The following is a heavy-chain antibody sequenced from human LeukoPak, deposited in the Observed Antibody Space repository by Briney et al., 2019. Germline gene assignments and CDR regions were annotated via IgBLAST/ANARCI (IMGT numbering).Heavy chain of an antibody. CDR2: IYYSGST. D-gene: IGHD6-19*01. J-gene: IGHJ5*02. CDR3: ARHGYSSGSLAWFDP. V-gene: IGHV4-59*01. CDR1: GGSISSYY. Sequence: PSETLSLTCTVVGGSISSYYWSWIRQPPGKGLEWIGYIYYSGSTNYNPSLKSRVTISVDTSKNQFSLKLSSVTAADTAVYYCARHGYSSGSLAWFDPWGQGTQVTVSS.